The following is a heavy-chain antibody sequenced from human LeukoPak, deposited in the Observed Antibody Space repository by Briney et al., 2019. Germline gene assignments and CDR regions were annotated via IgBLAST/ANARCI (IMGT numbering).Heavy chain of an antibody. CDR1: GFTFSSYS. V-gene: IGHV3-21*01. CDR3: AREDSMVRASDY. J-gene: IGHJ4*02. D-gene: IGHD3-10*01. Sequence: GGSLRLSCAASGFTFSSYSMNWVRQAPGKGLEWVSSISSSSSYIYYADSVKGRFTISRDNAKNSLYLQMSSLRAEDTAVYYCAREDSMVRASDYWGQGTLVTVSS. CDR2: ISSSSSYI.